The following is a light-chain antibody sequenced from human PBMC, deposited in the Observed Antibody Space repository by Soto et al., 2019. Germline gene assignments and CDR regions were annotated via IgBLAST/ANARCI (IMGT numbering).Light chain of an antibody. CDR3: QQANSFPRT. CDR1: QDISVW. Sequence: DIQMTQSPSSVSASVGDRVTITCRASQDISVWLAWYQQKPGKAPKLLIYAASNLQTGVPSRFSGSGSGTDFTISIHSLQPEDFATYYCQQANSFPRTFGPGTKVDIK. J-gene: IGKJ3*01. CDR2: AAS. V-gene: IGKV1D-12*01.